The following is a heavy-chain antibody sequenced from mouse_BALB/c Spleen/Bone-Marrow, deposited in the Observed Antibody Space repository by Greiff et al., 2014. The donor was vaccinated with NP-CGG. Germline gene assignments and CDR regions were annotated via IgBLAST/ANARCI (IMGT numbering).Heavy chain of an antibody. CDR2: ISGGSSII. CDR1: GFTFSSFG. D-gene: IGHD1-2*01. J-gene: IGHJ4*01. CDR3: ARKDYIGYAAMDY. Sequence: EVMLVESGGGLVQPGGSRKLSCAASGFTFSSFGMRWVRQAPEKGLEWVAYISGGSSIIYYAATVKGRFTISRDNPKNTLFLQLTSXXXXDTDIYYCARKDYIGYAAMDYWGQGTTDTIPT. V-gene: IGHV5-17*02.